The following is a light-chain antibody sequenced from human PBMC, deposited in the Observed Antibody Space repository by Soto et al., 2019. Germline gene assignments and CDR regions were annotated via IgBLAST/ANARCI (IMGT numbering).Light chain of an antibody. CDR3: HFDGFGRDI. Sequence: EIVLTQSPGTLSLSPGERATLSCRASQTVGSNYLAWYQHKPGQAPRLLIYGASSRATGIPDRFSGSGSGTDFTLSISRLEPEDFVVDTAHFDGFGRDIFGQRTRLESK. CDR1: QTVGSNY. V-gene: IGKV3-20*01. J-gene: IGKJ5*01. CDR2: GAS.